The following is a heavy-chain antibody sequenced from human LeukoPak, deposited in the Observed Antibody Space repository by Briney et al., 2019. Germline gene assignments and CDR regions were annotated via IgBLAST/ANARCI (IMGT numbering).Heavy chain of an antibody. CDR1: GGTFSSYD. D-gene: IGHD2-2*01. V-gene: IGHV1-69*06. Sequence: ASVKVSCKASGGTFSSYDISWVRQAPGQGLEWMGGIMPMSGKTNYAQKFQGRVTTTADKATSTAYMELSSLRSEGTAVYYCAGGRTDIVVVPATLRNYYFDYWGQGTLVTVSS. CDR2: IMPMSGKT. CDR3: AGGRTDIVVVPATLRNYYFDY. J-gene: IGHJ4*02.